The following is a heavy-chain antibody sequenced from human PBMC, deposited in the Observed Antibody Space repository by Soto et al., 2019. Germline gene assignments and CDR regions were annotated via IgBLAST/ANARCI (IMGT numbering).Heavy chain of an antibody. Sequence: PGGSLRLSCAASGFTFSSYSMNWVRQAPGKGLEWFSYISSSSSTIYYSDSVKGRFTISRDNAKHSLYLQMNSLRDEDTVVYYCSRTYDFWSGYFLHTSFDYWGQGTLVTASS. CDR2: ISSSSSTI. V-gene: IGHV3-48*02. CDR3: SRTYDFWSGYFLHTSFDY. J-gene: IGHJ4*02. D-gene: IGHD3-3*01. CDR1: GFTFSSYS.